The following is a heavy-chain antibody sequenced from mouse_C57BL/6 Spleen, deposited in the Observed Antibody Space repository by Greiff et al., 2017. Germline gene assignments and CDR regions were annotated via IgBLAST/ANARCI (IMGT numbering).Heavy chain of an antibody. J-gene: IGHJ4*01. CDR2: ISSGSSTI. CDR1: GFTFSDYG. CDR3: ARHYDYDLYAMDY. Sequence: EVHLVESGGGLVKPGGSLKLSCAASGFTFSDYGMHWVRQAPEKGLEWVAYISSGSSTIYYADTVKGRFTISRDNAKNTLFLQMTSLRSEDTAMYYCARHYDYDLYAMDYWGQGTSVTVSS. D-gene: IGHD2-4*01. V-gene: IGHV5-17*01.